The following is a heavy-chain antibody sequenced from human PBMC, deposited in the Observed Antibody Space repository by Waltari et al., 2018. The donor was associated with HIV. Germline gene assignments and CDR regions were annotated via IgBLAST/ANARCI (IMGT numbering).Heavy chain of an antibody. D-gene: IGHD6-6*01. CDR3: ARDRTRYYFDS. J-gene: IGHJ4*02. Sequence: EVQLVESGGGLGQPGGSLRLACPASGLGIGGTGMKWVRQAPGKGLEWVSYISTSSSAIFYADSVKGRFTISRDTAKNSLYLQMNSLRAEDTAVYYCARDRTRYYFDSWGQGTLVTVSS. V-gene: IGHV3-48*01. CDR2: ISTSSSAI. CDR1: GLGIGGTG.